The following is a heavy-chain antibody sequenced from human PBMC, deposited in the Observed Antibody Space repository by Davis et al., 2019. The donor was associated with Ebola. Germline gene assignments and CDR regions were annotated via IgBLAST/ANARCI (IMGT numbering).Heavy chain of an antibody. V-gene: IGHV1-69*04. Sequence: SVKVSCKASGFILTNYAIHWVRQAPGQRLEWMGRIIPILGIANYAQKFQGRVTITADKSTSTAYMELSSLRSEDTAVYYCARVLGAPAGLDYWGQGTLVTVSS. D-gene: IGHD6-13*01. J-gene: IGHJ4*02. CDR1: GFILTNYA. CDR3: ARVLGAPAGLDY. CDR2: IIPILGIA.